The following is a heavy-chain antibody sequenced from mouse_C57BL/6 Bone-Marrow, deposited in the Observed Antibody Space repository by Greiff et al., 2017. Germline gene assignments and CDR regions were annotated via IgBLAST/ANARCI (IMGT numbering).Heavy chain of an antibody. CDR3: TPHLVLRPWYFDV. CDR2: IDPETGGT. J-gene: IGHJ1*03. D-gene: IGHD1-1*01. Sequence: QVQLQQSGAELVRPGASVTLSCKASGYTFTDYEMHWVKQTPVHGLEWIGAIDPETGGTAYNQKFKGKAILTADKSSSTAYMELRSLTSEDSAVYDGTPHLVLRPWYFDVWGTGTTVTVSS. CDR1: GYTFTDYE. V-gene: IGHV1-15*01.